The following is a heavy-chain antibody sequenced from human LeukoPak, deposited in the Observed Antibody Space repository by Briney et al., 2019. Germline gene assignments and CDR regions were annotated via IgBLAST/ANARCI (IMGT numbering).Heavy chain of an antibody. Sequence: GGSLRLSCAASGFTFSNAGMSWVRQAPGKGLEWVGRIKSKTDGGTTDYAAPVKGRFTISRDDSKNTLYLQMNSLKTEDTAVYYCTIGLPVGEFPGWGQGTLVTVSS. CDR1: GFTFSNAG. CDR3: TIGLPVGEFPG. D-gene: IGHD3-10*01. CDR2: IKSKTDGGTT. V-gene: IGHV3-15*01. J-gene: IGHJ4*02.